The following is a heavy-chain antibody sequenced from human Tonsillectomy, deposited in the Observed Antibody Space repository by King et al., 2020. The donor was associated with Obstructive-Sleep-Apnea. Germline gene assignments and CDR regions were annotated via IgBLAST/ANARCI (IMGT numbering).Heavy chain of an antibody. CDR3: ARVVLAAFDI. CDR2: IKKDGSEK. J-gene: IGHJ3*02. CDR1: GFTFTSYW. V-gene: IGHV3-7*01. Sequence: VQLVESGGGLVQPGGSLRLSCAASGFTFTSYWMTWVRQAPGKGLALVANIKKDGSEKYYVDSRKVRFTISRDTAKNSVDLQMHSLRGEDTAVYYCARVVLAAFDIWGQGTVVTVSS.